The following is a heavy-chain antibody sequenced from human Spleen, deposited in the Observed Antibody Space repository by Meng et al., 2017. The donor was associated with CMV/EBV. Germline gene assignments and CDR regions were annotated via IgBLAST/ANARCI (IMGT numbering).Heavy chain of an antibody. D-gene: IGHD2-21*02. CDR2: IYYSGGT. J-gene: IGHJ5*02. CDR3: ARDRRLQWFYH. CDR1: DASFTSSGFY. Sequence: SETLSLTCTVSDASFTSSGFYWGWIRQPPGKGLEWIGSIYYSGGTYYNPSLKSRVTISVDTSKNQVSLRVTSVTAADTAVYYCARDRRLQWFYHWGQGTLVTVSS. V-gene: IGHV4-39*07.